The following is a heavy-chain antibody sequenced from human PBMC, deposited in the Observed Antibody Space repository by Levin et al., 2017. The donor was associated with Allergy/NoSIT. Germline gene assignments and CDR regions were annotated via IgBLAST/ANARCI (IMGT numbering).Heavy chain of an antibody. J-gene: IGHJ5*02. CDR1: GFAFSGSS. Sequence: GESLKISCAASGFAFSGSSMHWVRQASGRGLEWVGRIRGKATSYAASVKGRFILSRDDSKNTAYLQMNSLSSEDTAVYYCTSLPEQWPVEGNWFDPWGQGTLVTVSS. CDR2: IRGKAT. D-gene: IGHD6-19*01. V-gene: IGHV3-73*01. CDR3: TSLPEQWPVEGNWFDP.